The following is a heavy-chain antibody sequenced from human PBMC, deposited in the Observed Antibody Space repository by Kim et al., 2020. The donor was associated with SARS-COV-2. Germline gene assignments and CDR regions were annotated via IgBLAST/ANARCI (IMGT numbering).Heavy chain of an antibody. J-gene: IGHJ6*03. V-gene: IGHV3-23*01. CDR3: AKGTSTDFWSGYYYYYYMDV. D-gene: IGHD3-3*01. Sequence: RFTISRDNSTNTLYLQMNSLRAEDTAVYYCAKGTSTDFWSGYYYYYYMDVWGKGTTVTVSS.